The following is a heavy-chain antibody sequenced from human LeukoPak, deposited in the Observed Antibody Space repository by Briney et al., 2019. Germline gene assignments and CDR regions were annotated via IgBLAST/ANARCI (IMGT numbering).Heavy chain of an antibody. CDR1: GFTFSSYA. Sequence: GGSLRLSRAASGFTFSSYAMSWVRQAPGKGLEWVSAISGSGGSTYYADSVKGRFTISRDNSKNTLYLQMNSLRAEDTAVYYCAKHSGYSYGYVPRAAFDIWGQGTMVTVSS. CDR2: ISGSGGST. V-gene: IGHV3-23*01. D-gene: IGHD5-18*01. J-gene: IGHJ3*02. CDR3: AKHSGYSYGYVPRAAFDI.